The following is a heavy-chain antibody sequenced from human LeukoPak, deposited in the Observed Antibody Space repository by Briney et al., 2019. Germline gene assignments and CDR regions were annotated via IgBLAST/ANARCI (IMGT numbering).Heavy chain of an antibody. J-gene: IGHJ3*02. CDR3: ARGRDYDILTGYYLVVAFDI. V-gene: IGHV4-59*08. CDR2: IYYSGST. D-gene: IGHD3-9*01. CDR1: GGSISSYY. Sequence: SETLSLTCTASGGSISSYYWSWIRQPPGKGLEWMGSIYYSGSTNYNPSLKRRVTISVDTHKNQFSLKLTSVTAADTAVYYCARGRDYDILTGYYLVVAFDIWGQGTMVTVSS.